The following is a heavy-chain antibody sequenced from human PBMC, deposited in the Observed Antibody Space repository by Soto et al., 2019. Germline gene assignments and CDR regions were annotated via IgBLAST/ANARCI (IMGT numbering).Heavy chain of an antibody. Sequence: QVQLQASGPGLVKPSETLSLTCTVSGGSISGYYWRWIRQPPGKGLEWIGYIFYTGNTIYNPSLNSRFPMSVDTPKNKFPRFLNKGPAAATAVYSCGEGGASPNCFVPGGQETLVT. D-gene: IGHD2-21*01. CDR2: IFYTGNT. CDR1: GGSISGYY. V-gene: IGHV4-59*01. J-gene: IGHJ5*02. CDR3: GEGGASPNCFVP.